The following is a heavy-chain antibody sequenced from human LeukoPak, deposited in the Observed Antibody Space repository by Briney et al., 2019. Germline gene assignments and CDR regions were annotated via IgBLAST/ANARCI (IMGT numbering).Heavy chain of an antibody. D-gene: IGHD3-22*01. V-gene: IGHV3-23*01. Sequence: GGSLRLSCAASGFSFSFYAMSWVRQAPGKGLEWVSAISGSGGNTYYADSVKGRFTISRDNSKNTLDLQMNSLRVEDTAMYYCAGDRRYDSSGYFQHWGQGTLVAVSS. CDR1: GFSFSFYA. CDR3: AGDRRYDSSGYFQH. J-gene: IGHJ1*01. CDR2: ISGSGGNT.